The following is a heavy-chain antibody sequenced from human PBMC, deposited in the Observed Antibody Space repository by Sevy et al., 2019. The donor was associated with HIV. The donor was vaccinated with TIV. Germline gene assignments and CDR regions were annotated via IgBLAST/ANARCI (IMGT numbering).Heavy chain of an antibody. CDR1: GFTFNRNW. D-gene: IGHD2-15*01. CDR3: ASEVYCSSGRCFSPRFDN. CDR2: INGDGTNT. J-gene: IGHJ4*02. V-gene: IGHV3-74*01. Sequence: GGSLRLSCAASGFTFNRNWMHWVRQAPGKGLVWVSQINGDGTNTNYAHSVKGRFTISRDNAKNTVYLQMNSLTVEDTAVYYCASEVYCSSGRCFSPRFDNWGQGTLVTVSS.